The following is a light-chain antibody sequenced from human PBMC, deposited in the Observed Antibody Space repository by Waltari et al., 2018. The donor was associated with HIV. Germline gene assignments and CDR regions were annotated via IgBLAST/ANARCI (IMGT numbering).Light chain of an antibody. J-gene: IGKJ5*01. CDR3: QQYSDWPPIT. CDR2: GAS. V-gene: IGKV3-15*01. CDR1: QSVSSN. Sequence: EIVMTQSPGTLSVSPGERATLSCRASQSVSSNLAWYQQKPGQAPRLLIYGASSRATGIPARFSGSGSGTGFTLTISSLQSEDSAIYYCQQYSDWPPITFGQGTRLEIK.